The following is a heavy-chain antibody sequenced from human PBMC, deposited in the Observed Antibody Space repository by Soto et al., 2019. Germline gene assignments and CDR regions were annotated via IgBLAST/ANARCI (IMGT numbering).Heavy chain of an antibody. V-gene: IGHV1-8*01. J-gene: IGHJ6*03. CDR1: GYTFTSYD. D-gene: IGHD6-13*01. CDR3: ARGPGSWYYYYMDV. CDR2: MNPNSGNT. Sequence: QVPLVQSGAEVKKPGASVKVSCKASGYTFTSYDINWVRQATGQGLEWMGWMNPNSGNTGYAQKFQGRVTMTRNTSISTAYMELSSLRSEDPAVYYCARGPGSWYYYYMDVWGKGTTVTVSS.